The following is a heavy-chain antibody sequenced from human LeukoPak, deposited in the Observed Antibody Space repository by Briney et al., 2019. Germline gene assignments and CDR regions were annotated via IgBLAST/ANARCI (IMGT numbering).Heavy chain of an antibody. CDR2: IIPILGIA. CDR3: AAGLPLDY. J-gene: IGHJ4*02. D-gene: IGHD3-16*01. CDR1: GGTFSSYA. Sequence: VASVKASCKASGGTFSSYAISWVRQAPGQGLEWMGRIIPILGIANYAQKFQGRVTITADKSTSTAYMELSSLRSEDTAVYYCAAGLPLDYWGQGTLVTVSS. V-gene: IGHV1-69*04.